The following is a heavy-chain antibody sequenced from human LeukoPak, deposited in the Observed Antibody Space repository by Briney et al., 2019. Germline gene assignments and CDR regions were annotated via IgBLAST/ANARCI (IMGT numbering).Heavy chain of an antibody. CDR2: INHSGST. CDR3: ARGRGATILGGTRWFDP. V-gene: IGHV4-34*01. D-gene: IGHD5-24*01. Sequence: KSSETLSLTCAVYGGSSSGYYWSWIRQPPGKGLEWIGEINHSGSTNYNPSLKSRVTISVDTSKNQSSLKLSSVTAADTAVYYCARGRGATILGGTRWFDPWGQGTLVTVSS. J-gene: IGHJ5*02. CDR1: GGSSSGYY.